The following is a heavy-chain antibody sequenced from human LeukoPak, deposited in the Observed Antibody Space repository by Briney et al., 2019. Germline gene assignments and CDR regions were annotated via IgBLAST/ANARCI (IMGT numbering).Heavy chain of an antibody. D-gene: IGHD3-10*01. CDR2: INHSGST. CDR3: ARHSSGNTY. Sequence: PSETLSLTCAVYGGSFSGYYWSWIRQPPGKGLEWIGEINHSGSTNYNPSLQSRVTISVDTSKNQFSLKLSSVTAADTAVYYCARHSSGNTYWGQGTLVTVSS. J-gene: IGHJ4*02. V-gene: IGHV4-34*01. CDR1: GGSFSGYY.